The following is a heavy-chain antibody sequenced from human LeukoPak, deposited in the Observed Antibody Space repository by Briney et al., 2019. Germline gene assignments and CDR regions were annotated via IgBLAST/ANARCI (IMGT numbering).Heavy chain of an antibody. CDR3: ARGDTYYYGSGPDY. V-gene: IGHV1-18*01. J-gene: IGHJ4*02. CDR2: ISVYNGNT. D-gene: IGHD3-10*01. Sequence: ASVKVSCKASGYTSTSFGTSGGSHAPGQGLEWMGWISVYNGNTKYAQILQGRVTMTTDRSTSTAYMELRSLRSDDTAVYYCARGDTYYYGSGPDYWGQGTLVTVSS. CDR1: GYTSTSFG.